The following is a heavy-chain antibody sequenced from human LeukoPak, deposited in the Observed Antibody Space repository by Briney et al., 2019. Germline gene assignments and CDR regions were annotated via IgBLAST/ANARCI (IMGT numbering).Heavy chain of an antibody. CDR1: GYTFTGYY. CDR2: INPNSGGT. Sequence: ASVKVSCTASGYTFTGYYMHWVRQPPGQGLEWVGWINPNSGGTNYAQKFQGRVTMTSATSISTAYKELSRLRSNDTAVYYCARGKKMATIVVSAYYYHMDAWGKGTTVTVSS. CDR3: ARGKKMATIVVSAYYYHMDA. D-gene: IGHD5-24*01. J-gene: IGHJ6*03. V-gene: IGHV1-2*02.